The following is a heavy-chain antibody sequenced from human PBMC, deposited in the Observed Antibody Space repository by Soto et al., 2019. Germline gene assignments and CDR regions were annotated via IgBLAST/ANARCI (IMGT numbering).Heavy chain of an antibody. D-gene: IGHD3-16*02. Sequence: GASVKVSCKASGYTFTGYYMHCVRQAPGQVLEWMGWINPNSGGTNYAQKFQGWVTMTRDTSISTAYMELSRLRSDDTAVYYCARGITFGGVIVIYLDYWGQGTLVTVSS. CDR2: INPNSGGT. CDR1: GYTFTGYY. V-gene: IGHV1-2*04. J-gene: IGHJ4*02. CDR3: ARGITFGGVIVIYLDY.